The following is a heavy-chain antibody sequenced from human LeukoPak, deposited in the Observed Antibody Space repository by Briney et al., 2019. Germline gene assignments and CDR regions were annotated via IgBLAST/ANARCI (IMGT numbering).Heavy chain of an antibody. J-gene: IGHJ4*02. D-gene: IGHD1-26*01. Sequence: GGSLRLSCAASGFSFSSYWMNWVRQAPGKGLEWVANIKQDGSEKNYVDSVKGRFTISRDNAKNSLFLQMNSLRADDTAVYYCARPRDVGAKVFDYWGQGNLVTVSS. V-gene: IGHV3-7*01. CDR3: ARPRDVGAKVFDY. CDR2: IKQDGSEK. CDR1: GFSFSSYW.